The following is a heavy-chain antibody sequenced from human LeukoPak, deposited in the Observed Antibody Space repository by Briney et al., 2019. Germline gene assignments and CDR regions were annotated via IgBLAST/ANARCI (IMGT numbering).Heavy chain of an antibody. CDR3: ARGWLFPLFDY. CDR1: GGSISSGGYS. CDR2: IYHSGST. D-gene: IGHD3-22*01. J-gene: IGHJ4*02. Sequence: SETLSLTCAVSGGSISSGGYSWSWTRQPPGKGLEWIGYIYHSGSTYYNPSLKSRVTISVGRSKNQFSLKLSSVTAADTAVYYCARGWLFPLFDYWGQGTLVTVSS. V-gene: IGHV4-30-2*01.